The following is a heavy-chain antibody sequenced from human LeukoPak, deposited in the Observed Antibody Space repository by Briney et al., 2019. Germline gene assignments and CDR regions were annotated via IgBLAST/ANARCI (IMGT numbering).Heavy chain of an antibody. D-gene: IGHD3-22*01. J-gene: IGHJ6*03. Sequence: SETLSLTCSVSGASISRSPYYWGWIRQPPGKGLEWIGSIYYTGDTYYNPSLKSRVTISLDTSKRQFSLKLTSVTAADTAVYYCAKTGRDYYDSSGYFPGYYYYYMDVWGKGTTVTVSS. CDR2: IYYTGDT. CDR3: AKTGRDYYDSSGYFPGYYYYYMDV. V-gene: IGHV4-39*07. CDR1: GASISRSPYY.